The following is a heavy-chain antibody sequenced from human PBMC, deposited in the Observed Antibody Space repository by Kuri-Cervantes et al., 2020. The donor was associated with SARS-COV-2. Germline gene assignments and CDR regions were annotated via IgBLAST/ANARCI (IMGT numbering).Heavy chain of an antibody. V-gene: IGHV3-33*01. Sequence: GGSLRLSCAASGFTFSSYGMHWVRQAPGKGLEWVAVIWYDGSNKYYADSAKGRFTISRDNSKNTLYLQMNSLRAEDTAVYYCARDRGIVETFDYWGQGTLVTVSS. J-gene: IGHJ4*02. CDR3: ARDRGIVETFDY. D-gene: IGHD2/OR15-2a*01. CDR1: GFTFSSYG. CDR2: IWYDGSNK.